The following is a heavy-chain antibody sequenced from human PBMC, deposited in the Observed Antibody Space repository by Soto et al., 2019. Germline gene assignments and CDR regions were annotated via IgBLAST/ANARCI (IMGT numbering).Heavy chain of an antibody. CDR2: FDAEDGGT. J-gene: IGHJ3*02. D-gene: IGHD6-13*01. CDR3: AIAAAGSDRDAFDI. CDR1: GYTLTELS. V-gene: IGHV1-24*01. Sequence: ASVKVSCKVSGYTLTELSMHWVRQAPGKGREWMGGFDAEDGGTIYAQKFQGRVIMTGDTSIDTAYMELSSLRSDDTAVYYCAIAAAGSDRDAFDICGQGTMVTVSS.